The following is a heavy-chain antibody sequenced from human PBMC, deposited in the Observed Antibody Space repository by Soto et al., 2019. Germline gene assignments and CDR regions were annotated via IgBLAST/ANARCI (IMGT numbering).Heavy chain of an antibody. CDR2: LYYSGST. V-gene: IGHV4-39*01. J-gene: IGHJ5*02. CDR1: GGSISSSSYY. D-gene: IGHD2-15*01. CDR3: ARHVPVVVVAAPHNWFDP. Sequence: QLQLQESGPGLVKPSETLSLTCTVSGGSISSSSYYWGWIRQPPGKGLAWIGSLYYSGSTYYYPSRKSRVTISLETSKNRFSLKLSSVTAADTALYYGARHVPVVVVAAPHNWFDPWGQGTLVTVSS.